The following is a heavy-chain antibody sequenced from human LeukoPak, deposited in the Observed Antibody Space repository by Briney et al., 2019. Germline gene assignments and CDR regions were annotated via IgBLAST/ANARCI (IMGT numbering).Heavy chain of an antibody. CDR2: IHPGDSDI. CDR3: ARHKDEDYFYYMDV. CDR1: GYTFTTYW. J-gene: IGHJ6*03. Sequence: GESLKISCQGFGYTFTTYWIGWGRQMPGEGLEWMGIIHPGDSDIKYSPAFRGQVTTSADRAISTAYLRWSSLKASDTATYYCARHKDEDYFYYMDVWGKGTTVTVSS. V-gene: IGHV5-51*01.